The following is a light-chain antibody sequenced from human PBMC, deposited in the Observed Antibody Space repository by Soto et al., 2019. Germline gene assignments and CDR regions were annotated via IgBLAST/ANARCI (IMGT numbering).Light chain of an antibody. CDR1: QSIRNK. CDR3: QQYNNWPGT. J-gene: IGKJ1*01. Sequence: EIVMTQSPATVSVSPGERATLSCRASQSIRNKLAWYQQRPGQAPTLLIYGASTRATGIPARFSGSGSGTEFTLTISSLQSEDFAVYYCQQYNNWPGTFGQGTKVDIK. CDR2: GAS. V-gene: IGKV3-15*01.